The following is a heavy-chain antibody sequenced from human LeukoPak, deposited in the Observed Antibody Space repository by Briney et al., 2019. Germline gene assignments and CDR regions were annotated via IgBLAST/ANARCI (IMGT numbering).Heavy chain of an antibody. J-gene: IGHJ6*03. CDR1: GYTFTSYG. D-gene: IGHD3-9*01. Sequence: ASVKVSCKASGYTFTSYGISWVRQAPGQGLEWMGWISAYNGNTNYAQKLQGRVTMTTDTSTSTAYMELRSLRSDDTAVCYCARAILTFYYYYYMDVWGKGTTVTVSS. V-gene: IGHV1-18*01. CDR2: ISAYNGNT. CDR3: ARAILTFYYYYYMDV.